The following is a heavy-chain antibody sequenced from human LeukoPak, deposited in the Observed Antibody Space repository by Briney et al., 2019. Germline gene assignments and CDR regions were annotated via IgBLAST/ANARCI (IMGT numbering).Heavy chain of an antibody. Sequence: GGSLRLSCAASGFTFSSYSMNWVRQAPGKGLEWVSSISSSSSYIYYADSVKGRFTISGDNAKNSLYLQMNSLRAEDTAVYYCARSSTDLYLGVVPAAMLDYWGQGTLVTVSS. CDR3: ARSSTDLYLGVVPAAMLDY. D-gene: IGHD2-2*01. CDR2: ISSSSSYI. V-gene: IGHV3-21*01. J-gene: IGHJ4*02. CDR1: GFTFSSYS.